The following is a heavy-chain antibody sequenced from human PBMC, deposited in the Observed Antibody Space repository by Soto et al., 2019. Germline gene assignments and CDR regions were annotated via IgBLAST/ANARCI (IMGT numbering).Heavy chain of an antibody. CDR3: ASQYYYGSGQFELDY. Sequence: QVQLMQSGAEVKKPGSSVKVSCKASGGTFSSYTISWVRQAPGQGLEWMGRIIPILGIANYAQKFQGRVTITADKSTSTAYMELSSLRSEDTAVYYCASQYYYGSGQFELDYWGQGTLVTVSS. CDR2: IIPILGIA. V-gene: IGHV1-69*02. CDR1: GGTFSSYT. D-gene: IGHD3-10*01. J-gene: IGHJ4*02.